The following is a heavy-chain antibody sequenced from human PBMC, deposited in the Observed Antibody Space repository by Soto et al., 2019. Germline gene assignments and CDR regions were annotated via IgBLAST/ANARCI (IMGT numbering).Heavy chain of an antibody. J-gene: IGHJ4*02. Sequence: PGGSLRLSCAASGFTFSGYGMHWVRQAPGKGLEWVAFISYDGSKKYYVDSVKGRFSISRDSSKNTLNLQMNSLRAEDTAVYYCAKEGAVAGFDYWGQGTLVTVSS. CDR3: AKEGAVAGFDY. CDR2: ISYDGSKK. V-gene: IGHV3-30*18. D-gene: IGHD6-19*01. CDR1: GFTFSGYG.